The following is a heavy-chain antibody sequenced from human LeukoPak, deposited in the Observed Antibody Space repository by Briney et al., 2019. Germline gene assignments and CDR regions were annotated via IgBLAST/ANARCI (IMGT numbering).Heavy chain of an antibody. D-gene: IGHD2-2*01. V-gene: IGHV3-23*01. Sequence: GGSLRLSCAASGFTFSSYAMSWVRQAPGKGLEWVSAISGSGDNIYYADSVKGRFTISRDSSKKTLYLQMNILRAEDTAVYYCAKSDCSYISCYVLDYWGQGTQVTVSS. CDR3: AKSDCSYISCYVLDY. CDR1: GFTFSSYA. J-gene: IGHJ4*02. CDR2: ISGSGDNI.